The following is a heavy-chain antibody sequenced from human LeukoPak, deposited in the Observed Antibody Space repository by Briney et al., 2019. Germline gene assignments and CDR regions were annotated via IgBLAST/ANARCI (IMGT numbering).Heavy chain of an antibody. V-gene: IGHV1-8*01. J-gene: IGHJ3*02. CDR2: MNPNSGNT. CDR3: ARDSRQAIRGVFDI. D-gene: IGHD6-13*01. Sequence: ASVKVSCKASGYTFTSYDINWVRQATGQGLEWMGWMNPNSGNTGYAQKFQGRVTMTRNTSISTAYMELSSLRSEDTAVYYCARDSRQAIRGVFDIWGQGTMVTVSS. CDR1: GYTFTSYD.